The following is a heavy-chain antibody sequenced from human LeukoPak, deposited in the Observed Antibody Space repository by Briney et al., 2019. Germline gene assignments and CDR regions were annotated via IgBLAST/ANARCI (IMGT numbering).Heavy chain of an antibody. V-gene: IGHV1-69*15. CDR1: GGTFSSYT. Sequence: SVKVSCKASGGTFSSYTISWVRQAPGQGLEWMGRIIPIFGTANYAQKFQGRVTITADESTSTAYMELSSLGSEDTAVYYCARDRRSGWLQPRWFAFDIWGQGTMVTVSS. J-gene: IGHJ3*02. D-gene: IGHD5-24*01. CDR3: ARDRRSGWLQPRWFAFDI. CDR2: IIPIFGTA.